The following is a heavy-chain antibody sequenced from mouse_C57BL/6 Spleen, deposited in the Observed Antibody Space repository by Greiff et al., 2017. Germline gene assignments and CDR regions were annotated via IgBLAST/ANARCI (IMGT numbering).Heavy chain of an antibody. V-gene: IGHV1-22*01. J-gene: IGHJ2*01. CDR2: INPNNGGT. CDR1: GYTFTDYN. CDR3: ASDGYYFDY. Sequence: EVQLQQSGPELVKPGASVKMSCKASGYTFTDYNMHWVKQSHGKSLEWIGDINPNNGGTSYNQKFKGKATLTVNKSSSTAYMELRSRTSEDAAVYYCASDGYYFDYWGQGTTLTVSS. D-gene: IGHD2-3*01.